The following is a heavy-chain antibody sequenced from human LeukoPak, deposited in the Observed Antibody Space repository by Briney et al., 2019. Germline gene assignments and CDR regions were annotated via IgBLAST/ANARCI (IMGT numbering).Heavy chain of an antibody. CDR2: INHSGGT. J-gene: IGHJ4*02. D-gene: IGHD5-18*01. CDR1: GGSFSGYY. V-gene: IGHV4-34*01. Sequence: SETLSLTCAVYGGSFSGYYWSWIRQPPGKGLEWIGEINHSGGTNYNPSLKSRVTISVDRSKNQLSLKLSSVTAADTAMYYCASGGYSYGFDYWGQGTLVTVSS. CDR3: ASGGYSYGFDY.